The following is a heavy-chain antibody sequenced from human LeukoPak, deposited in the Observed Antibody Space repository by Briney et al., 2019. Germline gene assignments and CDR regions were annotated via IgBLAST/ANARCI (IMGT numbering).Heavy chain of an antibody. Sequence: PGGSLRLSCAASGFTFSSYWMSWVRQAPGKGLEWVSTIRQDGGRKYYVDSVKGRFTISRDNSKNSLYLQMNSLRAEDTAVYYCARSRPDHCSSTSCYYYWGQGTLVTVSS. CDR3: ARSRPDHCSSTSCYYY. D-gene: IGHD2-2*01. J-gene: IGHJ4*02. V-gene: IGHV3-7*01. CDR1: GFTFSSYW. CDR2: IRQDGGRK.